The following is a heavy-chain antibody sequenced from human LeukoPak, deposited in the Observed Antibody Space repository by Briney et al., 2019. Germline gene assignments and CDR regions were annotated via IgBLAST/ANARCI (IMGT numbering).Heavy chain of an antibody. V-gene: IGHV1-58*01. CDR3: AAPYTSSWFDL. D-gene: IGHD6-13*01. J-gene: IGHJ5*02. CDR1: GFTLTSRSA. Sequence: SVKVSCKVSGFTLTSRSAVQWVRQARGQRLEWIGWIVVDSDNTNYAENFQGRITITRDMSASTSYMELSSLRSEDTAVYFCAAPYTSSWFDLWGQGTLVTVSS. CDR2: IVVDSDNT.